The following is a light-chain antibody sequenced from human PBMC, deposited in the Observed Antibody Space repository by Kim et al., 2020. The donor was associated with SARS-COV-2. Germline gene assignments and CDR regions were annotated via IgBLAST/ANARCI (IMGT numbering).Light chain of an antibody. CDR2: RNN. CDR3: SAWDSSLSAWV. Sequence: RQTATLTCTGTSDNVGHQGAAWLQQHQGHPPKLLSYRNNNRPSGISERLSASRSGNTASLTITGLQPEDEADYYCSAWDSSLSAWVFGGGTKLTVL. V-gene: IGLV10-54*01. CDR1: SDNVGHQG. J-gene: IGLJ3*02.